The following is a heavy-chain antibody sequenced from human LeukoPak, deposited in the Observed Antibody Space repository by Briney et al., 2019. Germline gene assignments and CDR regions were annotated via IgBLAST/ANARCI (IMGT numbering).Heavy chain of an antibody. V-gene: IGHV4-59*01. Sequence: SETLSLTCTVSGGSISSYYWSWIRQPPGKGLEWLGYIYYSGSTNYNPSLKSRVTISVDTSKNQFSLKLSSVTAADTAVYYCARGPGVSSWYVSNFDYWGQGTLVTVSS. CDR3: ARGPGVSSWYVSNFDY. J-gene: IGHJ4*02. CDR2: IYYSGST. D-gene: IGHD6-13*01. CDR1: GGSISSYY.